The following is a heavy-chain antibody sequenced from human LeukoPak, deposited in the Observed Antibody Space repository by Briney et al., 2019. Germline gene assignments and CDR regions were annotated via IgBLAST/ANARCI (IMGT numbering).Heavy chain of an antibody. CDR1: GGSISSSSYY. CDR3: ARAQWTPHFDY. J-gene: IGHJ4*02. D-gene: IGHD6-19*01. Sequence: PSETLSLTCTVSGGSISSSSYYWGWIRQPPGKGLEWIGSIYYSGSTYYNPSLKSRVTISVDTSKNQFSLKLSSVTAADTAVYYCARAQWTPHFDYWGQGTLVTVSS. CDR2: IYYSGST. V-gene: IGHV4-39*07.